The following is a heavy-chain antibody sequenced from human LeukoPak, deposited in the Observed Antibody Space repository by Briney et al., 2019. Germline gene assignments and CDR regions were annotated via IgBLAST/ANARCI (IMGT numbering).Heavy chain of an antibody. CDR2: INHSGST. J-gene: IGHJ4*02. CDR3: ARASQNGYYDSSGYDY. CDR1: GGSFSGYY. V-gene: IGHV4-34*01. D-gene: IGHD3-22*01. Sequence: PSETLSLTCAVYGGSFSGYYWSWIGQPPGKGLEWIGEINHSGSTNYNPSLKSRVTISVDTSKNQFSLKLSSVTAADTAVYYCARASQNGYYDSSGYDYWGQGTLVTVSS.